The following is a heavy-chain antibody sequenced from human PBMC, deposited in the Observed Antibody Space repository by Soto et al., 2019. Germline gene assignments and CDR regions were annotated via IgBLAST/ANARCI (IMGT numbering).Heavy chain of an antibody. V-gene: IGHV3-23*01. D-gene: IGHD6-13*01. Sequence: EVQLLESGGGLVQPGGSLRLSCAASGFTFSSYAMTWVRQAPGRGLEWDSVISGSGGSTYYADSVKGRFTISRDNSKNTLYLQMNSLRAEDTAVYYCAKDHRITTAGSEIDYWGQGTLVTVSS. CDR1: GFTFSSYA. J-gene: IGHJ4*02. CDR2: ISGSGGST. CDR3: AKDHRITTAGSEIDY.